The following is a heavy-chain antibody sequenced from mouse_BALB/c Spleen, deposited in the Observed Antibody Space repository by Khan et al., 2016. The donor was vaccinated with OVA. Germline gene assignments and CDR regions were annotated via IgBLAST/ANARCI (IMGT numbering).Heavy chain of an antibody. CDR1: GYSITSDYA. CDR2: MHYSGST. J-gene: IGHJ3*01. CDR3: ARWFAY. Sequence: EVKLQESGPGLVKPSQSLSLTCTVTGYSITSDYAWNWIRQFPGNKLEWMGYMHYSGSTSYHPSLKSRISITRDSSKNQFFLHLNSVTSEDTATYYCARWFAYWGQGTLVTVSA. V-gene: IGHV3-2*02.